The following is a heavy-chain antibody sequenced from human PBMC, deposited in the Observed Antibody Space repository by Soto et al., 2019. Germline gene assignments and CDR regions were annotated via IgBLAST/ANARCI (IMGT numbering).Heavy chain of an antibody. CDR2: IYYSGST. D-gene: IGHD3-22*01. J-gene: IGHJ4*02. CDR3: ARDRRVDYYDSSGLDY. Sequence: QVQLQESGPGLVKPSQTLSLTCTVSGGSISSGGYYWSWIRQHPGKGLEWIGYIYYSGSTYYNPSLKSRVTISVDTSKNQFYLKLSSVTAADTAVYYCARDRRVDYYDSSGLDYWGQGTLVTVSS. V-gene: IGHV4-31*03. CDR1: GGSISSGGYY.